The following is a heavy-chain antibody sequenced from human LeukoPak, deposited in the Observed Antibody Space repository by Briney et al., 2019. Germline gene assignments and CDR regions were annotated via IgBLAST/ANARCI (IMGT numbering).Heavy chain of an antibody. D-gene: IGHD3-3*01. CDR1: GGSISSSSFY. CDR2: TYYSGST. Sequence: PSETLSLTCTVSGGSISSSSFYWGWIRRPPGKGLEWIGSTYYSGSTYYNPSLKSRVTISVDTSKNQFSLKLSSVTAADTAVYYCARDYYDFWSGYSYYYYMDVWGKGTTVTVSS. V-gene: IGHV4-39*07. J-gene: IGHJ6*03. CDR3: ARDYYDFWSGYSYYYYMDV.